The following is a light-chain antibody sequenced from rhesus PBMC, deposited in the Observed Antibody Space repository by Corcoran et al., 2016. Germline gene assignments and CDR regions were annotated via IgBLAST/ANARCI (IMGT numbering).Light chain of an antibody. CDR1: QSVSSN. CDR3: QQYNNWNS. V-gene: IGKV3-35*01. J-gene: IGKJ2*01. Sequence: EIVLTQSPATLSLSPGERATLSCRASQSVSSNFAWYQQKHGHAPRLLNSYASNRATGIPERWMGVGAGTDGTLTISSLGPEDVGVYYCQQYNNWNSFGQGTKVEIK. CDR2: YAS.